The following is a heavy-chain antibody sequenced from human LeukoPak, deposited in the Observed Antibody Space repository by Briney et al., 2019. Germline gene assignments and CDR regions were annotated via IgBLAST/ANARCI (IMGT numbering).Heavy chain of an antibody. J-gene: IGHJ4*02. D-gene: IGHD6-13*01. Sequence: PSETLSLTCTVSGDSISSSRYYWCWIRQPPGKGLEWIGTVYYSGSTYYNPSLKSRVTISVDTSKNQFSLKLISVTAADTAVYYCAAAHYSSSWYYFDYWGQGTLVTVSS. V-gene: IGHV4-39*01. CDR2: VYYSGST. CDR3: AAAHYSSSWYYFDY. CDR1: GDSISSSRYY.